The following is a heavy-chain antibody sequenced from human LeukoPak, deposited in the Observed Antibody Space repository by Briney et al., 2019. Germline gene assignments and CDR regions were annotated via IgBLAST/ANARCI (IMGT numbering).Heavy chain of an antibody. CDR3: ARPISSGWSSNWLDP. CDR1: GYTFTSYA. D-gene: IGHD6-19*01. CDR2: INTNTGNP. V-gene: IGHV7-4-1*02. Sequence: ASVKVSCKASGYTFTSYAMNWVRQAPGQGLEWMGWINTNTGNPTYAQGFTGRFVFSLDTSVSTAYLQISSLKAEDTAVYYCARPISSGWSSNWLDPWGQGTLVTVSS. J-gene: IGHJ5*02.